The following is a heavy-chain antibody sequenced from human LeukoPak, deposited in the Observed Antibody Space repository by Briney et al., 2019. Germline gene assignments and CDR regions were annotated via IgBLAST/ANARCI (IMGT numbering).Heavy chain of an antibody. CDR3: AKKGIAAAGTMEFDY. J-gene: IGHJ4*02. D-gene: IGHD6-13*01. CDR2: ISAYNGDT. V-gene: IGHV1-18*01. Sequence: GASVKVSRKTSGYTFSNYSITWVRQAPGQGLEWMGWISAYNGDTNYAQQLQGRVTMTTDTSTSTACMELRSLRSDDTAVYYCAKKGIAAAGTMEFDYWGQGTLVTVSS. CDR1: GYTFSNYS.